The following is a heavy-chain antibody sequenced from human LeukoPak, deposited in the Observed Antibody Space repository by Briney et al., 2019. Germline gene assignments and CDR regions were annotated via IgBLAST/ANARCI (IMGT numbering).Heavy chain of an antibody. D-gene: IGHD6-13*01. V-gene: IGHV1-2*02. CDR3: ARVLRRQQLVRFFDY. J-gene: IGHJ4*02. Sequence: ASVKVSCKASGYTFTRYYMHWVRQAPGQGLEWMGWINPNTGGTNYAQKFQGRVTMTKDTSFSIAYMELSRLRSADTAVYYCARVLRRQQLVRFFDYWGQGTLVTVSS. CDR2: INPNTGGT. CDR1: GYTFTRYY.